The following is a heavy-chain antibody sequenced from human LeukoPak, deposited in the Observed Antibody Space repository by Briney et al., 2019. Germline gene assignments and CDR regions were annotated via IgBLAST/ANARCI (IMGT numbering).Heavy chain of an antibody. D-gene: IGHD5-18*01. CDR3: AKVIYNYALAPYYYYGMDV. V-gene: IGHV3-23*01. J-gene: IGHJ6*02. CDR1: GFTFGSYA. CDR2: ISGSGGST. Sequence: GGSLRLSCAASGFTFGSYAVSWVRQAPGKGLEWVSAISGSGGSTYYADSVRGRFTISRDNPKNTLYLQMNSLRAEDTAVYYCAKVIYNYALAPYYYYGMDVWGQGTTVTVSS.